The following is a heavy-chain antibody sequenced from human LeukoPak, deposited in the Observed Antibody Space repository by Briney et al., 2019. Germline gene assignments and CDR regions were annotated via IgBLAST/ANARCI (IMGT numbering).Heavy chain of an antibody. J-gene: IGHJ5*02. CDR3: ARSITMVRGVPYNWFDP. Sequence: GESLKISCNGSGYSFTSYWICWGRQMPGKGVEWVWIIYPGDSATSYSPSFQGQVTISADNSISTASPQWSSLKASDTAMYYCARSITMVRGVPYNWFDPWGQGTLVTVSS. V-gene: IGHV5-51*01. CDR2: IYPGDSAT. D-gene: IGHD3-10*01. CDR1: GYSFTSYW.